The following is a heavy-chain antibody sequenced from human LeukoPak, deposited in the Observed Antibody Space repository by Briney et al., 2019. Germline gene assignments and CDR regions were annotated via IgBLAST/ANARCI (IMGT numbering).Heavy chain of an antibody. CDR2: IYTSGST. CDR1: GGSFSGYY. V-gene: IGHV4-4*07. Sequence: PSETLSLTCAVYGGSFSGYYWSWIRQPAGKGLEWIGRIYTSGSTNYNPSLKSRVTMSVDTSKNQFSLKLSSVTAADTAVYYCARDSYYYGSGRYYFDYWGQGTLVTVSS. D-gene: IGHD3-10*01. CDR3: ARDSYYYGSGRYYFDY. J-gene: IGHJ4*02.